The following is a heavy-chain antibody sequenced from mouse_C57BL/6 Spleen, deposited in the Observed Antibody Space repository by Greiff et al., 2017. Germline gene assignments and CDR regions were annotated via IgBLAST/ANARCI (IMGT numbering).Heavy chain of an antibody. V-gene: IGHV3-6*01. CDR1: GYSITSGYY. CDR3: ARGDLYYGSSFDY. CDR2: ISYDGSN. Sequence: EVKLQESGPGLVKPSPSLSLTCSVTGYSITSGYYWNWIRQFPGNKLEWMGYISYDGSNNYNPSLKNRISITRDTSKNQFFLKLNSLTTEDTATDYCARGDLYYGSSFDYWGQGTTLTVSS. D-gene: IGHD1-1*01. J-gene: IGHJ2*01.